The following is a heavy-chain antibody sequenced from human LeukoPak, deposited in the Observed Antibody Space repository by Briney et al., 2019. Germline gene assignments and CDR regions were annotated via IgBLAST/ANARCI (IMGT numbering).Heavy chain of an antibody. CDR3: ARDRGAGTSFDY. V-gene: IGHV4-59*12. Sequence: SETLSLTCTVSGGSISSYYWSWIRQPPGKGLEWIGYIYYSGSTNYNPSLKSRATISVDTSKNQFSLKLSSVTAADTAVYYCARDRGAGTSFDYWGQGTLITVSS. D-gene: IGHD1/OR15-1a*01. J-gene: IGHJ4*02. CDR1: GGSISSYY. CDR2: IYYSGST.